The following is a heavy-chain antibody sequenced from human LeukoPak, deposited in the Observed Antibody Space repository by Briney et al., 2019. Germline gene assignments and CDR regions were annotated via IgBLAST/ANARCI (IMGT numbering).Heavy chain of an antibody. CDR1: GFTFGDYA. Sequence: GGSLRLSCTASGFTFGDYAMSWVRQAPGKGLEWVGFIRSKAYGGTTEYAASVKGRFTISRDDSKSIAYLQMNSLKTEDTAVYYCTTVDAYYYDSSDFDYWGQGTLVTVSS. CDR2: IRSKAYGGTT. J-gene: IGHJ4*02. CDR3: TTVDAYYYDSSDFDY. D-gene: IGHD3-22*01. V-gene: IGHV3-49*04.